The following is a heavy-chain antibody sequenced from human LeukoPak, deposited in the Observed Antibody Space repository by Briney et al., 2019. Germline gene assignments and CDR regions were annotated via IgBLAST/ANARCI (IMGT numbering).Heavy chain of an antibody. Sequence: SETLSLTCTVSGGSISSYCWSWIRQPAGKGLEWIGRIYTSGSTNYSPSLKSRVTMSVDTSKNQFSLKLSSVTAADTAVYYCARVRDTAMGDYFDYWGQGTLVTVSS. CDR1: GGSISSYC. D-gene: IGHD5-18*01. J-gene: IGHJ4*02. CDR3: ARVRDTAMGDYFDY. V-gene: IGHV4-4*07. CDR2: IYTSGST.